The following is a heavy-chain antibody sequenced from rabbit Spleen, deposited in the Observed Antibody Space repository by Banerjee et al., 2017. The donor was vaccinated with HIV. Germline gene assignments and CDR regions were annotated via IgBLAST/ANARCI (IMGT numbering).Heavy chain of an antibody. V-gene: IGHV1S47*01. CDR1: GFDFSVYG. CDR2: IDPLFGST. J-gene: IGHJ4*01. Sequence: QERLVESGGGLVQPGGSLKLSCKASGFDFSVYGVTWVRQAPGKGLEWIGYIDPLFGSTYYANSVKGRFTFSRDNAQNTVFLQMTSLTAADTATYFCARDRADIGGDYGPYYSDLWGQGTLVTVS. D-gene: IGHD2-1*01. CDR3: ARDRADIGGDYGPYYSDL.